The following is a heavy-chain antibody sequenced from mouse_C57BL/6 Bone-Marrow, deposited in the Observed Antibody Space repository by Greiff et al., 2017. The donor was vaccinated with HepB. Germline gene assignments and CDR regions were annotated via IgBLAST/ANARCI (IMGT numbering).Heavy chain of an antibody. CDR2: IWSGGST. CDR1: GFSLTSYG. V-gene: IGHV2-2*01. CDR3: AIGGYYYGFAY. J-gene: IGHJ3*01. D-gene: IGHD1-1*01. Sequence: VQLQQSGPGLVQPSQSLSITCTVSGFSLTSYGVHWVRQSPGKGLEWLGVIWSGGSTDYNAAFISRLSISKDNSKSQVFFKINSLQADDTAIYYCAIGGYYYGFAYWGQGTLVTVSA.